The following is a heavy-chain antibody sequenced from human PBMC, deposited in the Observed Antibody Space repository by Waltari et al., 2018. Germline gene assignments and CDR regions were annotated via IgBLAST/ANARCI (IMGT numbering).Heavy chain of an antibody. D-gene: IGHD1-1*01. CDR1: GDSVSNISAA. V-gene: IGHV6-1*01. CDR3: ARDIWNYFDY. CDR2: TYRRAQWYS. J-gene: IGHJ4*02. Sequence: QVHLQQSGPGLVKPSQTLSLTCAISGDSVSNISAAWNWTRQSPSRGLEWLGRTYRRAQWYSDYAVSVRGRITVNPDTSKNQVSLQLNSVTPDDTAVYYCARDIWNYFDYWGQGILVTVSS.